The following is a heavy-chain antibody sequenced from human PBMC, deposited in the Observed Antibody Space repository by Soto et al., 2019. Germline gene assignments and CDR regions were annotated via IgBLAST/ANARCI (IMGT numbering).Heavy chain of an antibody. V-gene: IGHV3-74*01. CDR1: GFTFDYYW. J-gene: IGHJ4*02. CDR2: LQTDGTHP. D-gene: IGHD2-21*02. CDR3: ARGGDPAY. Sequence: EVQLVESGGGVVQPGGSLRLSCVASGFTFDYYWMHWVRQAPGEGLMWVSRLQTDGTHPAYADAVKGRFTLSRDNAKNTLYLQMNNLRAEDTAVDYCARGGDPAYWGQGTLVTVSP.